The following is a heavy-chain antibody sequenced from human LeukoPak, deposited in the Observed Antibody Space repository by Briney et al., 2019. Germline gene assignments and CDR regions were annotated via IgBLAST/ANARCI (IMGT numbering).Heavy chain of an antibody. D-gene: IGHD1-1*01. J-gene: IGHJ6*02. CDR2: INHSGST. Sequence: SETLSLTCAVYGGSFSGYYWSWIRQPPGKGLEWIGEINHSGSTNYNPSLKGRVTISVDTSKNQFSLKLSSVTAADTAVYYCARGLDYYYYYYGMDVWGQGTTVTVSS. CDR1: GGSFSGYY. CDR3: ARGLDYYYYYYGMDV. V-gene: IGHV4-34*01.